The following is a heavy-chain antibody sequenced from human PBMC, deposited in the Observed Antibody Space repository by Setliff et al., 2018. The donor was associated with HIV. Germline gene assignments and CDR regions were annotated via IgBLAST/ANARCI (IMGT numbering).Heavy chain of an antibody. CDR2: ISGSGGLI. CDR1: GFTFSIYA. J-gene: IGHJ4*02. V-gene: IGHV3-23*01. Sequence: GGSLRLSCAASGFTFSIYALSWVRQGTGKGLEWVSTISGSGGLIFYADSVRGRFTISRDNAKNTLYLQMTSLRAEDTAVYYCATDLHWAFDYWGQGSLVTVSS. D-gene: IGHD7-27*01. CDR3: ATDLHWAFDY.